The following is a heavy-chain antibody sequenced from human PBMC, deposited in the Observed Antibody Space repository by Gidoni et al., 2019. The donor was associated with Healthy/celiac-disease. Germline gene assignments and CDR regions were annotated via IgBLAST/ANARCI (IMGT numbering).Heavy chain of an antibody. Sequence: QVQLVESGGGLVKPGGSLRLSCAASGFTFSDYYMSWIRQAPGQGLEWISDSRSSDTTIYYSDSVKGRFTISRDNARNSLYLQMNSLRAEDTAVYYCARDRGEGWLFDYWGQGTLVTVSS. CDR2: SRSSDTTI. CDR3: ARDRGEGWLFDY. D-gene: IGHD3-10*01. J-gene: IGHJ4*02. CDR1: GFTFSDYY. V-gene: IGHV3-11*01.